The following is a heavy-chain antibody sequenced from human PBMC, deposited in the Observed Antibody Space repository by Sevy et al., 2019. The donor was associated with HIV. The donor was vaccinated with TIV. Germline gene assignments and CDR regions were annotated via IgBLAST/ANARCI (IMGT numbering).Heavy chain of an antibody. CDR2: ISSSSSYI. D-gene: IGHD3-16*02. Sequence: GESLKISCAVSGFTFSSYTMNWVRQAPGKGLEWVSSISSSSSYIYYADSVKGRFTISRDNAKNSLYLQMNSLGAEDTAVYYCAREEEDYVWGTSRDLTFFDYWGQGTLVTVSS. V-gene: IGHV3-21*01. J-gene: IGHJ4*02. CDR3: AREEEDYVWGTSRDLTFFDY. CDR1: GFTFSSYT.